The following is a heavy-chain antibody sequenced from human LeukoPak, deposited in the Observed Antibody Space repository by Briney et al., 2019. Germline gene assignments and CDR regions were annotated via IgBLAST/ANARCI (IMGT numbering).Heavy chain of an antibody. CDR1: GFTFSSYA. V-gene: IGHV3-30-3*01. J-gene: IGHJ4*02. CDR2: ISYDGSNK. Sequence: GGSLRLSCAASGFTFSSYAMHWVRQAPGKGLEWVAVISYDGSNKYYADSVKGRFTISRDNSKNTLYLQMNSLRAEDTAVYYCARGSDFGVVSRGCLDYWGQGTLVTVSS. CDR3: ARGSDFGVVSRGCLDY. D-gene: IGHD3-3*01.